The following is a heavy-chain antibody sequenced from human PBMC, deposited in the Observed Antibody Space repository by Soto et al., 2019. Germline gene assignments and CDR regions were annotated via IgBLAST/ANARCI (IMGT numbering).Heavy chain of an antibody. CDR1: GFTFSSYG. CDR2: ISYDGSNK. V-gene: IGHV3-30*18. Sequence: QVQLVESGGGVVQPGRSLRLSCAASGFTFSSYGMHWVRQAPGKGLEWVAVISYDGSNKYYADSVKGRFTISRDNSKNTLYLQMNGLRAEDTAVYYCAKDPTPYSSIGLPDYWGQGTLVTVSS. J-gene: IGHJ4*02. CDR3: AKDPTPYSSIGLPDY. D-gene: IGHD6-13*01.